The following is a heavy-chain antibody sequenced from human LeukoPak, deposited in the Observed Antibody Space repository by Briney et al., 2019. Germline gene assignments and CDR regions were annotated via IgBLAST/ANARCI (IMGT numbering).Heavy chain of an antibody. V-gene: IGHV3-9*01. CDR2: ISWNSGSI. J-gene: IGHJ5*02. Sequence: GGSLRLSCAASGFTFGDYAMHWVRQAPGKGLEWVSGISWNSGSIGYADSVKGRFTISRDNTKNSLYLQMNSLRAEDTALYYCAKEDAYDILTGPLAGSGSGRFDPWGQGTLVTVSS. CDR1: GFTFGDYA. D-gene: IGHD3-9*01. CDR3: AKEDAYDILTGPLAGSGSGRFDP.